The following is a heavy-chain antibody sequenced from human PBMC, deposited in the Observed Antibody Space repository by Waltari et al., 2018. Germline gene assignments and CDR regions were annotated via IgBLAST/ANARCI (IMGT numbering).Heavy chain of an antibody. Sequence: QLQLQESGPGLVKPSETLSLTCTVSGGSISSSSYYWGWIRQPPGKGLEWIGSIYYSGSTYSNPSLKSRVTISVDTSKNQFSLKLSSVTAADTAVFYCARQNFATYYDYVWGSYRYFDYWGQGTLVTVSS. CDR2: IYYSGST. D-gene: IGHD3-16*01. CDR3: ARQNFATYYDYVWGSYRYFDY. CDR1: GGSISSSSYY. V-gene: IGHV4-39*01. J-gene: IGHJ4*02.